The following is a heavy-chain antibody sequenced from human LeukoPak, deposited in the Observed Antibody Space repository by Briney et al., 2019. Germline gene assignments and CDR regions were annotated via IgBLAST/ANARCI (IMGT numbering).Heavy chain of an antibody. CDR1: GLTFDDYG. Sequence: PGGSLRLSCAASGLTFDDYGMSWVRQAPGKGLEWVSGINWNGGSTGYADSVKGRFTISRDNAKNSLYLQMNSLRAEDTAVYFCAKGDKMLTWRRTNNRFDPWGQGTLVTVSS. CDR2: INWNGGST. V-gene: IGHV3-20*04. CDR3: AKGDKMLTWRRTNNRFDP. J-gene: IGHJ5*02. D-gene: IGHD3-16*01.